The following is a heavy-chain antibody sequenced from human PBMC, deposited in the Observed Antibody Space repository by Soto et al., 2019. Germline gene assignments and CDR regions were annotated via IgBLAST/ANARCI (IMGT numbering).Heavy chain of an antibody. CDR2: IYSGGST. J-gene: IGHJ4*02. Sequence: EVELVETGGGLIQPGGSLRLSCAASGFTVSSNYMSWVRQAPGKGLEWVSVIYSGGSTYYADSVKGRFTISRDNSKNTLYLQMNSLRAEDTAVYYCARGEGSGIAAAGPIGYWGQGTLVTVSS. D-gene: IGHD6-13*01. V-gene: IGHV3-53*02. CDR3: ARGEGSGIAAAGPIGY. CDR1: GFTVSSNY.